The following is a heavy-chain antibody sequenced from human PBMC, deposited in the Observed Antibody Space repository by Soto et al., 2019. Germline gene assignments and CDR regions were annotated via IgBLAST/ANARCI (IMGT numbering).Heavy chain of an antibody. CDR1: GYTFTSFG. CDR2: ISAYNGNT. V-gene: IGHV1-18*01. D-gene: IGHD2-15*01. Sequence: QVQLVQSGAAVKKPGASVQVSCKASGYTFTSFGISWVRQAPGQGLEWMGWISAYNGNTNYAENLQGRVTMTTDTSTSTAYMELRSLRSDDTAVYYCARDHRGGTDAFDIWGQGTMVTVSS. CDR3: ARDHRGGTDAFDI. J-gene: IGHJ3*02.